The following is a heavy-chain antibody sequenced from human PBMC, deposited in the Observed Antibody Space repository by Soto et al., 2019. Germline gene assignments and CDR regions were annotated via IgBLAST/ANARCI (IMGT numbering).Heavy chain of an antibody. CDR3: ARPQPGRSIAVAGRGGWGYYFDY. CDR2: IWYDGSNK. CDR1: GFTFSSYG. V-gene: IGHV3-33*01. J-gene: IGHJ4*02. D-gene: IGHD6-19*01. Sequence: GGSLRLSCAASGFTFSSYGMHWVRQAPGKGLEWVAVIWYDGSNKYYADSVKGRFTISRDNSKNTLYLQMNSLRAEDTAVYYCARPQPGRSIAVAGRGGWGYYFDYWGQGTLVTVSS.